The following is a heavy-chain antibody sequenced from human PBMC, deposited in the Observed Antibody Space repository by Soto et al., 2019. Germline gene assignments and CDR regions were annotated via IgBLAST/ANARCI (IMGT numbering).Heavy chain of an antibody. Sequence: QVQLVQSGAEVKKPGASVKVSCRASGYTFTGFYLHWVRQAPGQGPEWMGCINPSSGDTNYGQRFQGRVTLTRATSISTAYMELGGLTSVDTAVYFCARSIGSSWYPSGFDYWGHGTLVTVSS. V-gene: IGHV1-2*02. CDR2: INPSSGDT. J-gene: IGHJ4*01. D-gene: IGHD6-13*01. CDR1: GYTFTGFY. CDR3: ARSIGSSWYPSGFDY.